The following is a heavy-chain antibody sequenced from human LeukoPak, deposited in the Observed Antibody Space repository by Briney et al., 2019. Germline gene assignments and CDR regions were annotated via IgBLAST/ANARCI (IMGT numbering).Heavy chain of an antibody. J-gene: IGHJ5*02. CDR2: INPNSGGT. CDR3: ASSWLSFFSGGAGFDP. CDR1: GYTFTGYY. Sequence: ASVKVSCKASGYTFTGYYMHWVRQAPGQGLEWMGWINPNSGGTNYAQKFQGRVTMTRDTSISTAYMGLSRLRSDDTAVYYCASSWLSFFSGGAGFDPWGQGTLVTVSS. D-gene: IGHD6-19*01. V-gene: IGHV1-2*02.